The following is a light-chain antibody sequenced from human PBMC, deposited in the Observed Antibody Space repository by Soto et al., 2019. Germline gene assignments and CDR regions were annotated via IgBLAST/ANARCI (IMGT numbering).Light chain of an antibody. V-gene: IGKV3-15*01. CDR3: QQYSNWPPVI. CDR2: DAS. Sequence: ETVMTQSPATLSVSPGERVTLSCRASQSVGSKVAWYQQKPGQAPSLLIYDASTRATETPVRFSGSGSGTEFTLTISSLQSEDFAVYYCQQYSNWPPVIFGGGTKVAIK. CDR1: QSVGSK. J-gene: IGKJ4*01.